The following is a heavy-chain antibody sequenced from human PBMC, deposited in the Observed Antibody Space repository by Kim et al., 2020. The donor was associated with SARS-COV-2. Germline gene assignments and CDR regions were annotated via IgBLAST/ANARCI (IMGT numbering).Heavy chain of an antibody. Sequence: ADAVKGRFTIARDSAKTTLYLQMNSLRAKDAAVYYCARTLGCSGGSCRDYWGQGTLVTVSS. D-gene: IGHD2-15*01. V-gene: IGHV3-64*04. J-gene: IGHJ4*02. CDR3: ARTLGCSGGSCRDY.